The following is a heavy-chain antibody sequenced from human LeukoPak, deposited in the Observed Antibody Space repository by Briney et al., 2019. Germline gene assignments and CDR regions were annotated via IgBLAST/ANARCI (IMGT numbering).Heavy chain of an antibody. D-gene: IGHD2-2*01. Sequence: GGSLRLSCAASGFTFSSYWMSWVRRAPGKGLEWVANIKQDGSEKYYVDSVKGRFTISRDNAKNSLYLQMNSLRAEDTAVYYCARDPPYCSSTSCYPHYYYYYMDVWGKGTTVTVSS. J-gene: IGHJ6*03. CDR2: IKQDGSEK. CDR3: ARDPPYCSSTSCYPHYYYYYMDV. CDR1: GFTFSSYW. V-gene: IGHV3-7*01.